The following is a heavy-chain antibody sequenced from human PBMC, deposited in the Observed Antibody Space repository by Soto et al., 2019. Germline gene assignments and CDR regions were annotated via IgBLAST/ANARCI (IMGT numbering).Heavy chain of an antibody. CDR2: ISGSGGST. CDR3: AKDKDFWSGRDSAN. J-gene: IGHJ4*02. V-gene: IGHV3-23*01. Sequence: GGSLRLSCAASGFTFSSYAMSWVRQAPGKGLEWVSAISGSGGSTYYADSVKGRFTISRDNSKNTLYLQMNSLRAEDTAVYYCAKDKDFWSGRDSANWGQGTLVTVSS. CDR1: GFTFSSYA. D-gene: IGHD3-3*01.